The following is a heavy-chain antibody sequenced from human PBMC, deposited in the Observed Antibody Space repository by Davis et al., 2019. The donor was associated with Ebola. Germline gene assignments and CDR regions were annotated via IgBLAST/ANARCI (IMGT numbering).Heavy chain of an antibody. V-gene: IGHV3-30*12. D-gene: IGHD4-23*01. CDR1: GFTFSSYG. CDR3: ANLDYGDNSGFDY. CDR2: ISYDGSNK. J-gene: IGHJ4*02. Sequence: SCAASGFTFSSYGMHWVRQAPGKGLEWVAVISYDGSNKYYADSVKGRFTISRDNSKNTLYLQMNSLRAEDTAVYYCANLDYGDNSGFDYWGQGTLVTVSS.